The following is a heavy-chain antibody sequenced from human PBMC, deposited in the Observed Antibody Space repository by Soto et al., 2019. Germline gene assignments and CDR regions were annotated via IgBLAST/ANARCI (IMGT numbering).Heavy chain of an antibody. Sequence: ASVKVSCKASGYTSADFGISWVRQAPGQGLEWMGWVSGNNGASNPAPKVQGRITMTLDTFTGVSYMALRSLRSDDTAIYYCVRDQKYFRVNGNWLDSWGQGTLVTVSS. CDR3: VRDQKYFRVNGNWLDS. V-gene: IGHV1-18*04. CDR2: VSGNNGAS. CDR1: GYTSADFG. J-gene: IGHJ5*01. D-gene: IGHD2-2*01.